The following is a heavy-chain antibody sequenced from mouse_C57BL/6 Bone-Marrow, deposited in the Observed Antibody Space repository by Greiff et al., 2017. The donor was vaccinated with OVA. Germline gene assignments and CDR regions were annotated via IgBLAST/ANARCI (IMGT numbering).Heavy chain of an antibody. Sequence: VQLQQSGTVLARPGASVKMSCKTSGYTFTSYWMHWVKQRPGQGLEWIGAIYPGNSDTSYNQKFKGKAKLTAVTSARTAYMELSSLTNEDSAVEYCTRGYCGYFAWFAYWGQGTRVTVSA. J-gene: IGHJ3*01. CDR2: IYPGNSDT. CDR1: GYTFTSYW. CDR3: TRGYCGYFAWFAY. V-gene: IGHV1-5*01. D-gene: IGHD2-3*01.